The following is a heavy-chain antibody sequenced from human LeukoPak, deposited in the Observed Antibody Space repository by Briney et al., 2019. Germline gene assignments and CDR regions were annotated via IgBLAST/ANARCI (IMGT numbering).Heavy chain of an antibody. D-gene: IGHD6-6*01. CDR2: ISDSGSST. V-gene: IGHV3-23*01. CDR1: GFTFSSYA. Sequence: GGSLRLSCAASGFTFSSYAMSWVRQAPGKGLEWVSAISDSGSSTYYADSVKGRFTISRDNSKNTLYLQMNSLRAEDTAVYYCAKRVEYSSSSRYFDYWGQGTLVTVSS. CDR3: AKRVEYSSSSRYFDY. J-gene: IGHJ4*02.